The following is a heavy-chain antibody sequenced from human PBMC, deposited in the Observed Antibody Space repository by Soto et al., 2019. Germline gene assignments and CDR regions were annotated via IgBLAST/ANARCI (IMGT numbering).Heavy chain of an antibody. J-gene: IGHJ4*02. V-gene: IGHV5-10-1*01. D-gene: IGHD3-22*01. CDR2: IDPSDSQT. CDR3: ARQIYDSDTGPNFQYYFDS. CDR1: GYSCAGYW. Sequence: PXECLKISFKGSGYSCAGYWITWVRQNPGKGLEWMGRIDPSDSQTYYSPSFRGHVTISVTKSITTVFLQWSSLRASDTAMYYCARQIYDSDTGPNFQYYFDSWGQGPPGTVSS.